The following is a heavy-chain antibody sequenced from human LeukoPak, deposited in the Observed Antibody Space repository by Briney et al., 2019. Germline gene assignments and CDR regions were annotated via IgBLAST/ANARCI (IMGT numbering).Heavy chain of an antibody. Sequence: PGGSLRLSCAASGFTFDDYGMSWVRQAPGRGLEWVSGLNWNGDSTSYADSVKGRFTISRDNAKSSLYLQMNSLRAEDTALYHCARGGGIQGYYCYMDVWGKGTTVIVSS. CDR2: LNWNGDST. J-gene: IGHJ6*03. CDR3: ARGGGIQGYYCYMDV. V-gene: IGHV3-20*01. D-gene: IGHD3-16*01. CDR1: GFTFDDYG.